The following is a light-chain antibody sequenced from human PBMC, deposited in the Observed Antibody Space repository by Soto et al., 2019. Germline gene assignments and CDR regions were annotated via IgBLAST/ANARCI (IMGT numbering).Light chain of an antibody. Sequence: EIVMTQSPATLSVSPGERATLSCRASQSVGTTLAWYQHNPGQAPRLLMYGSSTRATGIPARFSGSGSGTDFTLTIRALHSDDFAVYYCQHYNKWLHAFGGGTKVELK. CDR3: QHYNKWLHA. V-gene: IGKV3-15*01. CDR2: GSS. J-gene: IGKJ4*01. CDR1: QSVGTT.